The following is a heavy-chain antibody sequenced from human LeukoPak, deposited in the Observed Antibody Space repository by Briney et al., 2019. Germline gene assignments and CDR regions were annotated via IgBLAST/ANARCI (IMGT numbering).Heavy chain of an antibody. CDR2: IIPIFGTA. V-gene: IGHV1-69*13. J-gene: IGHJ4*02. CDR3: ARGAAVLWFGELLTNFDC. D-gene: IGHD3-10*01. CDR1: GGTFSSYA. Sequence: GASVKVSCKASGGTFSSYAISWVRQAPGQGLEWMGGIIPIFGTANYAQKFQGRVTITADESTSTAYMELSSLRSEDTAVYYCARGAAVLWFGELLTNFDCWGQGTLVTVSS.